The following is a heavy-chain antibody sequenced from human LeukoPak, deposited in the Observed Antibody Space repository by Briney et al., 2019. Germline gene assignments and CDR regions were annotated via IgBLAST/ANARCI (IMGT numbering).Heavy chain of an antibody. CDR3: ARQRTSGSASNLRVAQIDS. J-gene: IGHJ4*02. CDR1: GGSISSSSHY. CDR2: IYYSGST. D-gene: IGHD3-3*01. Sequence: SETLSLTCTVSGGSISSSSHYWAWIRQSPGAGLERIGCIYYSGSTYYNPSLKSRATISVDTSKNQISLKVSSVTAADSALYFCARQRTSGSASNLRVAQIDSWGQGTLVTVSS. V-gene: IGHV4-39*01.